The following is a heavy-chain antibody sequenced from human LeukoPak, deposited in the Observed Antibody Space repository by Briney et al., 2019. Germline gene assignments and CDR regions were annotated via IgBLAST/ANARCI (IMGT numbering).Heavy chain of an antibody. CDR3: ARDGPLEWLLYYFDY. Sequence: ASVKVSCKASGYTFTCYYMHWVRQAPGQGLEWMGRINPNSGGTNYAQKFQGRVTMTRDTSISTAYMELSRLRSDDTAVYYCARDGPLEWLLYYFDYWGQGTLVTVSS. CDR1: GYTFTCYY. D-gene: IGHD3-3*01. V-gene: IGHV1-2*06. CDR2: INPNSGGT. J-gene: IGHJ4*02.